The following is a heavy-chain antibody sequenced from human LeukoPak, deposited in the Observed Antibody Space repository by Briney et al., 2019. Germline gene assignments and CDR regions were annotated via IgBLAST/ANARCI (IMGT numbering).Heavy chain of an antibody. CDR2: IYPKSRDT. Sequence: GASVKVSCKASGFTFTDYYMHWVRQAPGQGLEWMGYIYPKSRDTNYEQNFQGRVTMTSDTSMSTVYMELTGLRSDDTAVYYCARDEAADGTNAVDVWGQGTMVTVSS. D-gene: IGHD6-13*01. V-gene: IGHV1-2*02. J-gene: IGHJ3*01. CDR3: ARDEAADGTNAVDV. CDR1: GFTFTDYY.